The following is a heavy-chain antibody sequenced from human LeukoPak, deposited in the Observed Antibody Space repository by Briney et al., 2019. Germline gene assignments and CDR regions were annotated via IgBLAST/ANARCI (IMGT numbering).Heavy chain of an antibody. CDR1: GGSISSGGYY. CDR2: IYYSGST. J-gene: IGHJ4*02. CDR3: ARHGIATPRSSRGVIIPPVDY. Sequence: NPSETLSLTCTVSGGSISSGGYYWSWIRQHPGKGLEWIGYIYYSGSTYYNPSLKSRVTISVDRSKNQFSLKLSSVTAADTAVYYCARHGIATPRSSRGVIIPPVDYWGQGTLVTVSS. V-gene: IGHV4-31*03. D-gene: IGHD3-10*01.